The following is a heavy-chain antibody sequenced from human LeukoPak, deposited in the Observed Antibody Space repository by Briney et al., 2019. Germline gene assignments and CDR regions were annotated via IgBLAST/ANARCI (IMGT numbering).Heavy chain of an antibody. D-gene: IGHD3-10*01. CDR2: IYYSGGT. Sequence: PSQTLSLTCTVSGGSISSGGYYWSWIHQHPGKGLEWIGYIYYSGGTYYNPPLKSRVTISVDRSKNQLSLKLSSVTAADTAVYYCARYILGVVRWFDPWGQGTLVTVSS. CDR3: ARYILGVVRWFDP. CDR1: GGSISSGGYY. V-gene: IGHV4-31*03. J-gene: IGHJ5*02.